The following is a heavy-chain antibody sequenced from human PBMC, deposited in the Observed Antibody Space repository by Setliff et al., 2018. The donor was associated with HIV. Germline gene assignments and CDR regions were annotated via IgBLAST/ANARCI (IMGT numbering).Heavy chain of an antibody. J-gene: IGHJ6*03. Sequence: HPGGSLRLSCAASGFAVSSNYMRWVRQAPGQGLEWVSVIYSGGNTYYADSVKGRFTISRDNAKNTLYLQMNSLRAEDTAVYYCARDGLVVPAAMTYYYYYMDVWGKGTTVTVSS. CDR2: IYSGGNT. CDR1: GFAVSSNY. V-gene: IGHV3-53*01. CDR3: ARDGLVVPAAMTYYYYYMDV. D-gene: IGHD2-2*01.